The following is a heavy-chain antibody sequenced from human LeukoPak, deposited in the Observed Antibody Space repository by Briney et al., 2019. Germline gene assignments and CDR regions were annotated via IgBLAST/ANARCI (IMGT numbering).Heavy chain of an antibody. CDR3: SRVIYWIWYFDL. V-gene: IGHV3-49*03. Sequence: GGSLRLSCTASGFTFGDYGMSWFRQAPGKGLEWLGFIRNKPYGETTQYAASVKGRFTISRDDSKNIAQLHMNRLKTDDTAVYYRSRVIYWIWYFDLWGRGTLVTVSS. CDR1: GFTFGDYG. D-gene: IGHD2-15*01. CDR2: IRNKPYGETT. J-gene: IGHJ2*01.